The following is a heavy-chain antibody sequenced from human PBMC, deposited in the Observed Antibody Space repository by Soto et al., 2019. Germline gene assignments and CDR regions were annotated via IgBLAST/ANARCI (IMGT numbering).Heavy chain of an antibody. V-gene: IGHV4-39*01. Sequence: SETLSPTCTVSGVSITTTSYYWGWIRQPPGKGLEWIGSVYFSGTTYYNPSLKSRVTISVDTSKNHFSLRLSSVTAADTAIYYCARHGSYWGQGTLVTVSS. CDR1: GVSITTTSYY. CDR2: VYFSGTT. CDR3: ARHGSY. J-gene: IGHJ4*02.